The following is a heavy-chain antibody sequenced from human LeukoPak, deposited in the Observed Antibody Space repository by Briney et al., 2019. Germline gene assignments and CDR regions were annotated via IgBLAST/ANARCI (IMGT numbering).Heavy chain of an antibody. CDR3: ARSAPATAITDY. V-gene: IGHV3-21*01. CDR1: GFTLRTYS. Sequence: PGGSLRLSCAAPGFTLRTYSMNWVRQAPGKGLEWVSSISDGGTYKYYADSVKGRFTISRDSAKNSLYLQMNSLRAEDTAVYYCARSAPATAITDYWGQGTLVTVSS. CDR2: ISDGGTYK. J-gene: IGHJ4*02. D-gene: IGHD2-2*02.